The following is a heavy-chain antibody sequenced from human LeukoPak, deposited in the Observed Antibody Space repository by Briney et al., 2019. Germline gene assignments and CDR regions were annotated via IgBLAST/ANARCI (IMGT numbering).Heavy chain of an antibody. D-gene: IGHD6-6*01. CDR1: GFTFDNYA. Sequence: GGSLRLSCAASGFTFDNYAMHWVRQAPGKGLEWVSGISWNSNSIDYADSVNGRFTISRDNAKNSLYLQMNSLRAEDMAFYYCAKAGSYSSPYYFDYWGQGTLVTVSS. CDR3: AKAGSYSSPYYFDY. J-gene: IGHJ4*02. V-gene: IGHV3-9*03. CDR2: ISWNSNSI.